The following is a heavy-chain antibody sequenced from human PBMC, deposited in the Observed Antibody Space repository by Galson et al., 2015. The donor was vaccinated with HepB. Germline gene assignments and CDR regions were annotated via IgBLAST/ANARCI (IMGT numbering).Heavy chain of an antibody. D-gene: IGHD1-7*01. CDR3: ARQTSMDV. V-gene: IGHV5-51*01. J-gene: IGHJ6*02. Sequence: QSGAEVKKPGESLKISCKGSGYSFTTYWIGWVRQMPGKGLEWMGTIYPADSDTRYTPSFEGHVTISVDMYINTVYLQWNSLKASDSAPYFCARQTSMDVWGQGTTVTVSS. CDR1: GYSFTTYW. CDR2: IYPADSDT.